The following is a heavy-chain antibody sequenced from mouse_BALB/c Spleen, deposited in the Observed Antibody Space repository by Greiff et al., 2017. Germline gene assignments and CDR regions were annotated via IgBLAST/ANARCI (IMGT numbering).Heavy chain of an antibody. CDR1: GFTFSSYG. J-gene: IGHJ4*01. V-gene: IGHV5-6*02. CDR3: ARRAMDY. Sequence: DVKLVESGGDLVKPGGSLKLSCAASGFTFSSYGMSWVRQTPDKRLEWVATISSGGSYTYYPDSVKGRFTISSDNAKNTLYLQMSSLKSEDTAMYYCARRAMDYWGQGTSVTVSS. CDR2: ISSGGSYT.